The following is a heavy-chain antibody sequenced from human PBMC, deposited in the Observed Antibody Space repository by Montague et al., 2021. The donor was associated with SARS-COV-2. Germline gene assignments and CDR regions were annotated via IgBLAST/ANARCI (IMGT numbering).Heavy chain of an antibody. D-gene: IGHD3-9*01. J-gene: IGHJ3*02. V-gene: IGHV4-34*10. CDR2: INQDGTS. CDR1: RGSFSNYY. CDR3: ARGRPVRMTMRHFERTSSGALDM. Sequence: SETLSLTCAVSRGSFSNYYWTWVRQAPGKGLIWIGEINQDGTSNYNPSLKSRATLSIDTSKKQISLKVTSVTAGDTAVYYCARGRPVRMTMRHFERTSSGALDMWGQGTPVIVSS.